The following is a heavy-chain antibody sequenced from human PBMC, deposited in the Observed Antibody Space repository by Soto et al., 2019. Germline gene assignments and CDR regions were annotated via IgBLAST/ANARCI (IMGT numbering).Heavy chain of an antibody. V-gene: IGHV1-69*13. Sequence: SVKVSCKASGGTFSSYAISWVRQAPGQGLEWMGGIIPIFGTANYAQKFQGRVTITADESTSTAYMELSSLRSEDTAVYYCAREGYCSSTSCYLGDPLTRPPSYMDVWGQGTTVTVS. CDR2: IIPIFGTA. CDR3: AREGYCSSTSCYLGDPLTRPPSYMDV. CDR1: GGTFSSYA. D-gene: IGHD2-2*01. J-gene: IGHJ6*02.